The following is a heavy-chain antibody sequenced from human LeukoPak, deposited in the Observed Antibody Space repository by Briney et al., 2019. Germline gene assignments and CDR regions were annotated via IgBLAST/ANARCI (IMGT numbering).Heavy chain of an antibody. Sequence: GASVKVSCKASGYTFTNHAMHWVRQAPGQGLEWMGGIIPIFGTANYAQKFQGRVTITADESTSTAYMELSSLRFEDTAVYYCARGDPLGIAVAGTRFDPWGQGTLVTVSS. CDR1: GYTFTNHA. D-gene: IGHD6-19*01. J-gene: IGHJ5*02. CDR2: IIPIFGTA. CDR3: ARGDPLGIAVAGTRFDP. V-gene: IGHV1-69*13.